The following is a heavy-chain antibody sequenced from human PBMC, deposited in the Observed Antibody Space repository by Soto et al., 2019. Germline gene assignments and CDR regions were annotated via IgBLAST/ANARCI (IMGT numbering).Heavy chain of an antibody. Sequence: PGESLKISCKGSGYIFSNYHISWVRQMPGKGLEWMGRIDPSDSFITYSPSFEGHVTISVDKSNSTAYLKWSSLKTSDNAIYYCARPAIDSVTLEYPQHWGQGTLVTVSS. CDR1: GYIFSNYH. D-gene: IGHD2-2*02. V-gene: IGHV5-10-1*01. CDR2: IDPSDSFI. CDR3: ARPAIDSVTLEYPQH. J-gene: IGHJ1*01.